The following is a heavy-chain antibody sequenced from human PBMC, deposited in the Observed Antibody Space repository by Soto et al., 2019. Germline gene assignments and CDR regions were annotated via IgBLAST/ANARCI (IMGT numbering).Heavy chain of an antibody. CDR1: GYTFTTYG. J-gene: IGHJ3*01. V-gene: IGHV1-18*01. CDR3: ARDTRGHNSDAFDV. Sequence: QAQLVQSGPEVKKPGASVKVSCKASGYTFTTYGINWVRQAPGQGLGWVAWISVYNGRTDSAQKVQGRVTMTIDKSTTTAYMELRGLISDDTAVYYCARDTRGHNSDAFDVWGQGTTVLVSS. D-gene: IGHD3-10*01. CDR2: ISVYNGRT.